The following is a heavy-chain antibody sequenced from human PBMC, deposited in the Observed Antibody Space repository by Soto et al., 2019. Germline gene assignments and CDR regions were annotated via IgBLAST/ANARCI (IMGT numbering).Heavy chain of an antibody. D-gene: IGHD6-6*01. CDR3: ASSGPDSSSSGPFDY. Sequence: ASVKVSCKASGGTFSSYAISWVRQAPGQGLEWMGGIIPIFGTANYAQKFQGRVTITADESTSTAYMELSSLRSEDTAVYYCASSGPDSSSSGPFDYWGQGTLVTVSS. V-gene: IGHV1-69*13. CDR2: IIPIFGTA. J-gene: IGHJ4*02. CDR1: GGTFSSYA.